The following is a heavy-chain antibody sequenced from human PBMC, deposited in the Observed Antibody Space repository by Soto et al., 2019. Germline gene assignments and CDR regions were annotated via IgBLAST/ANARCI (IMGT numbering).Heavy chain of an antibody. J-gene: IGHJ4*02. CDR2: INHRGST. Sequence: PSETLSPTCALYSGSFSGYYWSWIRQPPGKGLEWIGEINHRGSTNYHPSLKSRVTIAVDTTKNPFSLKLSSVTAADTAVYYCARGVDLDFSSTTYSIDYWGQGTLVTVSS. CDR3: ARGVDLDFSSTTYSIDY. V-gene: IGHV4-34*01. CDR1: SGSFSGYY. D-gene: IGHD2-2*01.